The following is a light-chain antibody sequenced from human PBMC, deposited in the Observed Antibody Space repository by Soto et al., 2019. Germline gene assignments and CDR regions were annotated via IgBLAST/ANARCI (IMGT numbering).Light chain of an antibody. Sequence: QSVLTQPTSVSGSPGQSISISCTGNHNDIGTYDYVSWYQQHPGRAPRLLIHGVTTRASGISDRFSASKSGLTASLTISGLQPEAEADYYCSSFTSNRIYVFGPGTKVTVL. V-gene: IGLV2-14*03. J-gene: IGLJ1*01. CDR2: GVT. CDR1: HNDIGTYDY. CDR3: SSFTSNRIYV.